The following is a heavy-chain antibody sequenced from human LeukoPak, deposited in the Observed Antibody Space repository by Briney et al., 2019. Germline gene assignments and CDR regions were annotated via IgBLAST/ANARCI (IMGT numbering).Heavy chain of an antibody. J-gene: IGHJ3*02. CDR2: IYYSGST. Sequence: SETLSLTCAVSGGSISSYYWSWIRQPPGKGLEWIGYIYYSGSTNYNPSLKSRVTISVDTSKNQFSLKLSSVTAADTAVYYYARLGPNYGSGSYSPLLGAFDIWGQGTMVTVSS. CDR1: GGSISSYY. CDR3: ARLGPNYGSGSYSPLLGAFDI. V-gene: IGHV4-59*01. D-gene: IGHD3-10*01.